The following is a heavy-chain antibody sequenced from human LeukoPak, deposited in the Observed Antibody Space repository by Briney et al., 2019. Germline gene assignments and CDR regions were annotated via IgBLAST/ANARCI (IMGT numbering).Heavy chain of an antibody. V-gene: IGHV1-69*04. CDR2: INPILGIA. CDR3: ASAFRYGWYFDL. D-gene: IGHD1-1*01. J-gene: IGHJ2*01. CDR1: GGTFSSYA. Sequence: ASVKVSCKASGGTFSSYAISWVRQAPGQGLEWVGRINPILGIANYAQKFQGRVTITADKSTSTAYMELSSLRSEDTAVYYCASAFRYGWYFDLWGRGTLVTVSS.